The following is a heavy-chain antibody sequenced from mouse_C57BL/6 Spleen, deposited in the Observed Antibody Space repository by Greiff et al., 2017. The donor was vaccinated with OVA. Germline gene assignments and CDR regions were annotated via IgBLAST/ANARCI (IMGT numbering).Heavy chain of an antibody. CDR3: AREDLNYYGSSYFDY. V-gene: IGHV1-53*01. CDR1: GYTFTSYW. J-gene: IGHJ2*01. D-gene: IGHD1-1*01. CDR2: INPSNGGT. Sequence: VKLQQPGTELVKPGASVKLSCKASGYTFTSYWMHWVKQRPGQGLEWIGNINPSNGGTNYNEKFKSKATLTVDKSSSTAYMQLSSLTSEDSAVYYCAREDLNYYGSSYFDYWGQGTTLTVSS.